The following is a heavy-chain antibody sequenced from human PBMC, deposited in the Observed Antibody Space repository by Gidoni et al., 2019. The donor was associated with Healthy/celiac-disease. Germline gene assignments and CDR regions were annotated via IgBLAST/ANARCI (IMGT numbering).Heavy chain of an antibody. V-gene: IGHV4-39*01. Sequence: QLQLQESGPGLVKPSATLSLTCTVSGGSISSSSYYWGWIRQPPGKGLEWIGSIYYSGSTYYNPSLKSRVTISVDMSKNQFSLKLSSVTAADTAVYYCARPVGGSYLRDYYFDYWGQGTLVTVSS. J-gene: IGHJ4*02. D-gene: IGHD1-26*01. CDR3: ARPVGGSYLRDYYFDY. CDR2: IYYSGST. CDR1: GGSISSSSYY.